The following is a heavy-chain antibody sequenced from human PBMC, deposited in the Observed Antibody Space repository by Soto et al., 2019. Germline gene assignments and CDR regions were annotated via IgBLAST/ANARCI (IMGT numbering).Heavy chain of an antibody. Sequence: EVQLVESGGGLVQPGGSLRLSCAASGFTFSSYSMNWVRQAPGKGLEWVSYISSSSSTIYYADSVKGRFTISRDNAKNSLYLQMNSLRDEDTAVYYCARDPYDFWSGSTTYFDYWGQGTLVTVS. CDR3: ARDPYDFWSGSTTYFDY. D-gene: IGHD3-3*01. CDR1: GFTFSSYS. J-gene: IGHJ4*02. V-gene: IGHV3-48*02. CDR2: ISSSSSTI.